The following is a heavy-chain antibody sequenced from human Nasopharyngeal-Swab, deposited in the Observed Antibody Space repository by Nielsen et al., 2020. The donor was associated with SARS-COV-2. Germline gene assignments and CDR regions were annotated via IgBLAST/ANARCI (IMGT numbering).Heavy chain of an antibody. CDR1: GYTFTSYD. J-gene: IGHJ3*02. V-gene: IGHV1-8*03. Sequence: ASVKVSCKASGYTFTSYDINWVRQATGQGLEWMGWMNPNSGNTGYAQKFQGRATITRNTSISTAYMELSSLRSEDTAVYYCARHYYDSSPDAFDIWGQGTMVTVSS. CDR2: MNPNSGNT. D-gene: IGHD3-22*01. CDR3: ARHYYDSSPDAFDI.